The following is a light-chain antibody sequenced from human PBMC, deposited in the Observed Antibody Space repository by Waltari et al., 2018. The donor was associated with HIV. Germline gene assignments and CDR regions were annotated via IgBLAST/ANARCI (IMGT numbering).Light chain of an antibody. J-gene: IGKJ3*01. CDR1: KSNSSY. Sequence: EVVLTQPPATLSLSAVERATLSCRASKSNSSYLAWYQHKPGQSPRLLIYDASNRANGIPARFSGSGSGTDVSLTISSLEPEDFAVYYCQQRSNWPPFTFGPGTKVDIK. CDR2: DAS. V-gene: IGKV3-11*01. CDR3: QQRSNWPPFT.